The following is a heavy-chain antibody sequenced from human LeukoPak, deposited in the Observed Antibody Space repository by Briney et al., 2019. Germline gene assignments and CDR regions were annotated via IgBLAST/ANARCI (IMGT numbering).Heavy chain of an antibody. V-gene: IGHV1-18*01. CDR3: ARDWMTNSGHFDY. CDR2: ISAYNGNT. CDR1: GYTFTSYG. J-gene: IGHJ4*02. Sequence: ASVKVSCKASGYTFTSYGISWVRQAPGQGLEWMGWISAYNGNTNYAQKLQGRVTMTTDTSTSTAYTELRSLRSDDTAVYYCARDWMTNSGHFDYWGQGTLVTASS. D-gene: IGHD2-2*03.